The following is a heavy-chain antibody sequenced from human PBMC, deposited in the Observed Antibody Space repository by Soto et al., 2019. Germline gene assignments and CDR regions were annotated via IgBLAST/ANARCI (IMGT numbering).Heavy chain of an antibody. CDR2: IKSITDGGTT. CDR1: GITFSNAW. Sequence: PGGSLRLSCAASGITFSNAWMTWVRQAPGKGLEWVGRIKSITDGGTTDYAAPVKGRFTISRDDSKDTLYLQMNNLKTEDTAVYHCTTYSADIVVVPATFGMDVWGQGTTVTVSS. CDR3: TTYSADIVVVPATFGMDV. V-gene: IGHV3-15*01. J-gene: IGHJ6*02. D-gene: IGHD2-2*01.